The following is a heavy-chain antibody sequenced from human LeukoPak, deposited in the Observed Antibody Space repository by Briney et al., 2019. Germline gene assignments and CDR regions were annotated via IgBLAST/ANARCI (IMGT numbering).Heavy chain of an antibody. J-gene: IGHJ5*02. CDR3: ARVGSGYALDR. CDR1: GFTFNSYW. CDR2: IKEDGSEK. Sequence: AGGSLRLSCAASGFTFNSYWMTWVRQAPGKGLESVANIKEDGSEKYYVDSMKGRFTISRDNAKNSLYLQMNSLRAEDTAVYYCARVGSGYALDRWGQGTLVTVSS. D-gene: IGHD5-12*01. V-gene: IGHV3-7*01.